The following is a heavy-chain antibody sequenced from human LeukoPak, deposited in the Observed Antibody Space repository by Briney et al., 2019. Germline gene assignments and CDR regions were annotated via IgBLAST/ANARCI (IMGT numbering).Heavy chain of an antibody. CDR2: ISYDGSNK. D-gene: IGHD3-22*01. CDR1: GFTFSSYG. J-gene: IGHJ4*02. CDR3: AEDRWGYYDSSGYIIDY. Sequence: PGGSLRLSCAASGFTFSSYGMHWVRQAPGKGLEWVAVISYDGSNKYYADSVKGRFTISRDNSKNTLYLQMNSLRAEDTAVYYCAEDRWGYYDSSGYIIDYWGQGTLVTVSS. V-gene: IGHV3-30*18.